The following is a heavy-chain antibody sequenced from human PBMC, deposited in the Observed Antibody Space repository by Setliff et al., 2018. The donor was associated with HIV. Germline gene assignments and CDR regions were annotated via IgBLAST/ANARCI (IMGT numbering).Heavy chain of an antibody. J-gene: IGHJ4*02. CDR3: ARVGNNRLQFFDH. D-gene: IGHD5-12*01. CDR2: ISPNNGDK. Sequence: ASVKVSCKASGYTFTDYFIHWVRQAPGQGLEWMGWISPNNGDKNIPQSFQGRVTMTRDTSINTAYMELSGLRSDDTAMYYCARVGNNRLQFFDHWGQGTLVTVSS. V-gene: IGHV1-2*02. CDR1: GYTFTDYF.